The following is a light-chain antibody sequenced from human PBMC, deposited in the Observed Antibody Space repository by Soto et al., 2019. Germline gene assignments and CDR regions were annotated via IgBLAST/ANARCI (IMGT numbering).Light chain of an antibody. J-gene: IGKJ1*01. V-gene: IGKV2-28*01. Sequence: DIVMTQSPLSLSVTPGEPASISCRSSQSLLYRTGNHYLDWYLQKPGQSPQLLISLASNRASGVXDXSSGSGSGTDFTLKISRVEAEDVGVYYCMQALQTHRTFGQGTRVDIK. CDR2: LAS. CDR1: QSLLYRTGNHY. CDR3: MQALQTHRT.